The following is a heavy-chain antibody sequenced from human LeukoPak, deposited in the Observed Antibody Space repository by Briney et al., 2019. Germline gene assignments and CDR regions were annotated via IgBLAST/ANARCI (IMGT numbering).Heavy chain of an antibody. CDR3: ATPADYYGSGSYYKRRAFDI. Sequence: ASVKVSCKASGYTFTSYGISWVRQAPGQGLEWMGWISAYNGNTNYAQKLQGRVTMTTDTSTSTAYMELSSLRSEDTAVYYCATPADYYGSGSYYKRRAFDIWGQGTMVTVSS. D-gene: IGHD3-10*01. CDR2: ISAYNGNT. V-gene: IGHV1-18*01. J-gene: IGHJ3*02. CDR1: GYTFTSYG.